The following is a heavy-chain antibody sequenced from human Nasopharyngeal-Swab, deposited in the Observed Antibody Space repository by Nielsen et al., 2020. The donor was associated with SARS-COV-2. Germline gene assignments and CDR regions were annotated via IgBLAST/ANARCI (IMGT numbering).Heavy chain of an antibody. D-gene: IGHD2-15*01. CDR1: GFTFSSYA. CDR3: ATTGMVVAATWYFDY. J-gene: IGHJ4*02. V-gene: IGHV3-23*01. CDR2: ISGSSGST. Sequence: GGSLRLSCAASGFTFSSYAMSWVRQAPGKGLEWVSAISGSSGSTYYTDSVKGRFTISRDNSKNTLYLQMNSLRAEDTAVYYCATTGMVVAATWYFDYWGQGTLVTVSS.